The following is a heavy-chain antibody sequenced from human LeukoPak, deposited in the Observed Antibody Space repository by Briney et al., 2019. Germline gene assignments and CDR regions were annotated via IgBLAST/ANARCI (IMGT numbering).Heavy chain of an antibody. J-gene: IGHJ3*02. Sequence: GGSLRLSCAASGFTFSSYAMHWVRQAPGKGLEYVSAISSNGGSTYYANSVKGRFTISRDNSKNTLYLQMGSLRAEDMAVYCCATSSQGAFDIWGQGTMVTVSS. CDR1: GFTFSSYA. V-gene: IGHV3-64*01. CDR2: ISSNGGST. CDR3: ATSSQGAFDI.